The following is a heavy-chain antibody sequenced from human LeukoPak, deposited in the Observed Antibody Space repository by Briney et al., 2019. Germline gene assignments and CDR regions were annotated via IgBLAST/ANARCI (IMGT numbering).Heavy chain of an antibody. Sequence: PSETLSLTCTVSGGSISSYYWSWIRQPPGKGLEWIGYIYYSGSTNYNPSLKSRVTISVDKSKNQFSLKLSSVTAADTAVYYCARASAPSYRYSGSYGFFDYWGQGTLVTVSS. CDR1: GGSISSYY. CDR3: ARASAPSYRYSGSYGFFDY. CDR2: IYYSGST. V-gene: IGHV4-59*12. J-gene: IGHJ4*02. D-gene: IGHD1-26*01.